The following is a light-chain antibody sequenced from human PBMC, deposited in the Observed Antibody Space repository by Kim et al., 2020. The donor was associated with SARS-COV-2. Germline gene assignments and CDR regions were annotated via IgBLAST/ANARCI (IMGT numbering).Light chain of an antibody. J-gene: IGLJ2*01. CDR1: SSDIGAYNF. CDR2: DVS. V-gene: IGLV2-14*03. Sequence: QSVLTQPASVSGSPGQSTTISCTGTSSDIGAYNFVSWYQQHPGNVPTLMIYDVSDRPSGVSNRFSGSKSGNTASLTISGLQAEDEADYYCFSYSSSSTLVFGGGTQLTVL. CDR3: FSYSSSSTLV.